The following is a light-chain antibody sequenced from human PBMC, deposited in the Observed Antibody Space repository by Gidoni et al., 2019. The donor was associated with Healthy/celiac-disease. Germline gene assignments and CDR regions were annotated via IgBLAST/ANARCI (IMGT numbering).Light chain of an antibody. CDR2: KAS. V-gene: IGKV1-5*03. CDR3: QQYNSYSRT. Sequence: DIQMTQSPSTLSASVGDRVTITCRASHSISSWLAWYQQKPGKAPKPLIYKASSLESGVPSRFSGSGSGTEFTLTISSLQPDDFATYYCQQYNSYSRTFGQGTKVEIK. CDR1: HSISSW. J-gene: IGKJ1*01.